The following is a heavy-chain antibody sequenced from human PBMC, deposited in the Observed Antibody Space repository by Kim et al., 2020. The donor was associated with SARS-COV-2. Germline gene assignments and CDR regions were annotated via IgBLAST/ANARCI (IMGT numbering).Heavy chain of an antibody. V-gene: IGHV4-4*07. Sequence: SETLSLICTVSGGSFSSYRWSWIRQSAGKGLEWIGRIHASGSTNNNPSLKSRLTMSVDASQHQMSLKLSSVTAADTAMYYCARQVAGTDRRFDYWGQGIPVNV. CDR3: ARQVAGTDRRFDY. J-gene: IGHJ4*02. D-gene: IGHD6-19*01. CDR2: IHASGST. CDR1: GGSFSSYR.